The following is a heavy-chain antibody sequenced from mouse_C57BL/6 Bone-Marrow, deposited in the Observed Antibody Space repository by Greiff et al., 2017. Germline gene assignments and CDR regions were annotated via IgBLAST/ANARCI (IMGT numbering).Heavy chain of an antibody. D-gene: IGHD2-4*01. CDR1: GYTFTDYN. V-gene: IGHV1-18*01. CDR2: INPNNGGT. J-gene: IGHJ4*01. CDR3: ARIDYDVDAMDY. Sequence: VQLKQSGPELVKPGASVKIPCKASGYTFTDYNMDWVKQSHGQSLEWIGDINPNNGGTIYNQKFKGKATLTVDKSSSTAYMELRSLTSEDTAVYDCARIDYDVDAMDYWGQGTSVTVSS.